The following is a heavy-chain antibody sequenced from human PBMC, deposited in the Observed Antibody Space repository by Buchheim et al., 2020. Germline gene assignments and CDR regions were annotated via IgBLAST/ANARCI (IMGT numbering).Heavy chain of an antibody. CDR1: GASISNNDW. V-gene: IGHV4-4*02. D-gene: IGHD3-3*01. J-gene: IGHJ4*02. Sequence: QVQLQESGPGLVKPSGTLSLTCAVSGASISNNDWWSWVRQSPGKGLEWIGEIFHSGNTNFSPSLKSRVTMSVDKSKKQFSLKPTSVTAADTAVYYCARRDFWNGPWGYWGQGIL. CDR2: IFHSGNT. CDR3: ARRDFWNGPWGY.